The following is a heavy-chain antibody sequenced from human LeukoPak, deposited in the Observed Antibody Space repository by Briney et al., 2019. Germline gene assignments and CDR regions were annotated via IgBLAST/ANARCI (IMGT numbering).Heavy chain of an antibody. CDR3: ARAPNPYDILTGYRPPY. CDR1: GGTFSSYA. CDR2: IIPILGIA. Sequence: WASVKVSCKASGGTFSSYAISWVRQAPGQGLEWMGRIIPILGIANYAQKFQGRVTITADKSTSTAYMELSSLRSEDTAVYYCARAPNPYDILTGYRPPYGGQGTLVTVSS. D-gene: IGHD3-9*01. V-gene: IGHV1-69*04. J-gene: IGHJ4*02.